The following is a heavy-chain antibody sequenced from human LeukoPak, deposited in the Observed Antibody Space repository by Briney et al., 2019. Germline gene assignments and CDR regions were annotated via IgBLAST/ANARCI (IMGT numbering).Heavy chain of an antibody. J-gene: IGHJ4*02. V-gene: IGHV3-23*01. CDR3: AREGIVGVITD. CDR2: ITRSGGNT. CDR1: VFSFSSYA. D-gene: IGHD1-26*01. Sequence: PGGSLRLSCTASVFSFSSYAMSWVRQAPGKGLEWVSAITRSGGNTYFTDSMKGRFTISRDTSKKTLYLQMSSLRAEDTAIYYCAREGIVGVITDWGQGTLVTVSS.